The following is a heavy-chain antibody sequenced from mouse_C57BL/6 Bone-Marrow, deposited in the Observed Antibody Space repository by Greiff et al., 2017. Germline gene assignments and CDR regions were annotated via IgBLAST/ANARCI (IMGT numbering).Heavy chain of an antibody. Sequence: EVKVEESGGGLVQPGGSMKLSCVASGFTFSNYWMNWVRQSPEKGLEWVAQIRLKSDNYATHYAESVKGRFTISRDDSKSSVYLQMNNLRAKDTGIYYCTGYRAMDYWGQGTSVTVSS. CDR1: GFTFSNYW. J-gene: IGHJ4*01. V-gene: IGHV6-3*01. CDR3: TGYRAMDY. D-gene: IGHD2-14*01. CDR2: IRLKSDNYAT.